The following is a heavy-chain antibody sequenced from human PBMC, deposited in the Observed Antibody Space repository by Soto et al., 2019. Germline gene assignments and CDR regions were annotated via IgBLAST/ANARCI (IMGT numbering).Heavy chain of an antibody. V-gene: IGHV2-5*02. D-gene: IGHD6-13*01. J-gene: IGHJ4*02. Sequence: GPTLVNPTQTLTLTCTFSGFSLSTSGVGVGWIRQPPGKALEWLALIYWDDDKRYSPSLKSRLTITKDTSKNQVVLTMTNMDLVYTSTYYCAHRLAATGLFDYWGQGTLVTVSS. CDR1: GFSLSTSGVG. CDR2: IYWDDDK. CDR3: AHRLAATGLFDY.